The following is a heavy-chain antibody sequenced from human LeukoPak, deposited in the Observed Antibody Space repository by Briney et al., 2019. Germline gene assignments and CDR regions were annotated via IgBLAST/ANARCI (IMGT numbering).Heavy chain of an antibody. D-gene: IGHD7-27*01. Sequence: GGSLRLSCAASRFTFSSYSMNWVRQAPGKGLEWVSSISSSSSYIYYADSVKGRFTISRDNAKNSLYLQMNSLRAEDTAVYYCARDPANNWGVDAFDIWGQGTMVTVSS. J-gene: IGHJ3*02. CDR1: RFTFSSYS. CDR3: ARDPANNWGVDAFDI. V-gene: IGHV3-21*01. CDR2: ISSSSSYI.